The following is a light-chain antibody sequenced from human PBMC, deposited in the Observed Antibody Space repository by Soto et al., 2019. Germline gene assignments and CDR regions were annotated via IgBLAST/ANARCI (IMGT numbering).Light chain of an antibody. V-gene: IGKV3-15*01. CDR3: QQYNNWPRT. Sequence: EIVMTQSPATLSVSPGERATVSCRASQSVSSNLAWYQQKPGQAPRLLIYGASTRPTGIPARFSGSGSGTESTLTIGSLQSEDFAVYYCQQYNNWPRTFGQGTKLEIK. CDR1: QSVSSN. J-gene: IGKJ2*01. CDR2: GAS.